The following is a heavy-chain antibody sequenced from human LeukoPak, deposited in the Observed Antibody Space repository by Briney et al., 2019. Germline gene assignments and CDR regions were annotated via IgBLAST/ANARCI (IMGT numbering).Heavy chain of an antibody. V-gene: IGHV4-31*03. CDR1: GGSLSSGGYY. Sequence: SETLSLTCSVSGGSLSSGGYYWGWIRQHPGKGLEWIGYISYSGSTNYNTSLKSRFTISVDTSKNQFSLEMSSVTAADTAVYYCARGDLAYCSGGSCLDWFDPWGQGTLVTVSS. CDR3: ARGDLAYCSGGSCLDWFDP. D-gene: IGHD2-15*01. CDR2: ISYSGST. J-gene: IGHJ5*02.